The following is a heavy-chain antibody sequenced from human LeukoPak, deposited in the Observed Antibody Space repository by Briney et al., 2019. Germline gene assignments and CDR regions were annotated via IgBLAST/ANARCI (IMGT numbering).Heavy chain of an antibody. CDR2: IYYSGST. Sequence: PSETLSLTCAVSGASISGSGYYLGWIRQPPGKGLEWIGNIYYSGSTYYNPSLKSRVTISVDTSKNQFSLKLSSVTAADTAVYYCARGRGSYSPGAFDYWGQGTLVTVSS. V-gene: IGHV4-39*07. CDR3: ARGRGSYSPGAFDY. CDR1: GASISGSGYY. J-gene: IGHJ4*02. D-gene: IGHD1-26*01.